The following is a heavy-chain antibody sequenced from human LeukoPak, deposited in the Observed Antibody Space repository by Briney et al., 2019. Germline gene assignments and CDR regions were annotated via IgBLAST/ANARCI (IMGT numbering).Heavy chain of an antibody. CDR1: GVSITNYY. CDR2: IYTSGSA. CDR3: ARGWSHATD. D-gene: IGHD3-3*01. V-gene: IGHV4-4*07. J-gene: IGHJ4*02. Sequence: SETLSLTCVVSGVSITNYYWSWIRQPAGKGLEWIGRIYTSGSANYNPSLKSRISMSVDTSKNHFSLELTSVTDADTAVYFCARGWSHATDWGQGTLVTVSS.